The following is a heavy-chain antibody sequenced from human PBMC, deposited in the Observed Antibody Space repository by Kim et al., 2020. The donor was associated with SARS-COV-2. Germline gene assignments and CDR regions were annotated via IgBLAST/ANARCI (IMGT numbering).Heavy chain of an antibody. V-gene: IGHV5-51*01. Sequence: GESLKISCKGSGYSFSSYWIAWVRQTPGKGLEWMGIIYPGYSDTRYSPSFQGQVTISIDKSISTAYLQWSSLKASDTAMYYCARQIESGLQVRWDYFHYGMDVWGQGTTVTVSS. CDR1: GYSFSSYW. CDR3: ARQIESGLQVRWDYFHYGMDV. J-gene: IGHJ6*02. D-gene: IGHD3-10*01. CDR2: IYPGYSDT.